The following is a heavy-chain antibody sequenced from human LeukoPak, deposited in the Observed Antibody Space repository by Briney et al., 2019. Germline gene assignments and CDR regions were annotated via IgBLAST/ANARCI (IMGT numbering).Heavy chain of an antibody. V-gene: IGHV4-39*07. Sequence: SETLSLTCTVSGGSISSSSYYWGWIRQPPGKGLEWIGSIYYSGSTYYNPSLKSRVTISVDTSKNQFSLKLSSVTAADTAVYYCARDFPSRGYYDSSGYLPGVDPWGQGTLVTVSS. D-gene: IGHD3-22*01. CDR3: ARDFPSRGYYDSSGYLPGVDP. CDR1: GGSISSSSYY. J-gene: IGHJ5*02. CDR2: IYYSGST.